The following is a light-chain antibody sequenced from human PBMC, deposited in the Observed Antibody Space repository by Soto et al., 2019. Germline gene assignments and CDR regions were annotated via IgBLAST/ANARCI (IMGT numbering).Light chain of an antibody. V-gene: IGKV1-9*01. CDR1: PAIASF. J-gene: IGKJ1*01. Sequence: IQLTQSPSSLSASVGDRVTITCRASPAIASFLAWYQQKPGTAPKLLIYGASTLQSGVPSRFSGSRSGTDYTLTIASLKPEDFATYYCQHYNSYSEAFGQGTKVDI. CDR2: GAS. CDR3: QHYNSYSEA.